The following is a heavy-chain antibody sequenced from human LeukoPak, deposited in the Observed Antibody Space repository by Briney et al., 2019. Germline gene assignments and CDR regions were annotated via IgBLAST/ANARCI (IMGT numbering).Heavy chain of an antibody. CDR1: GGTFSSYA. D-gene: IGHD4-11*01. J-gene: IGHJ4*02. Sequence: SVKVSCKXSGGTFSSYAISWVRQAPGQGLEWMGGIIPIFGTANYSQKFQGRVTITADESTSTAYMELSSLRSEDTAVYYCASAYSNYIYYFDYWGQGTLVTVSS. V-gene: IGHV1-69*01. CDR3: ASAYSNYIYYFDY. CDR2: IIPIFGTA.